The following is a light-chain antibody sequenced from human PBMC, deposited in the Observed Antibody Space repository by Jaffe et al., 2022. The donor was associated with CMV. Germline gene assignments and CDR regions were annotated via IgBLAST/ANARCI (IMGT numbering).Light chain of an antibody. CDR2: QAS. V-gene: IGKV1-5*03. J-gene: IGKJ1*01. Sequence: DIQVTQFPSTLSASIGDTVTITCRASQIISSWLAWYQQKPGKAPKLLIYQASNLASGVPSRFSGSGSGTKFTLTISSLQPDDFAMYYCQHYNSYPWTFGQGTKVEIK. CDR1: QIISSW. CDR3: QHYNSYPWT.